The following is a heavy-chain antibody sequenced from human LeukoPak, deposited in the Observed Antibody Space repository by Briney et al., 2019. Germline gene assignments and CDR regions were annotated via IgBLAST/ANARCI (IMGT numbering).Heavy chain of an antibody. CDR3: ARGGYDYVWGSYRLIDY. D-gene: IGHD3-16*02. J-gene: IGHJ4*02. CDR2: ISSSSSYI. CDR1: GFTFSSYS. V-gene: IGHV3-21*01. Sequence: GGSLRLSCAASGFTFSSYSMNWVRQAPGKGLEWVSSISSSSSYIYYADSVKGRFTISRDNAKNSLYLKMNSLRAEDTAVYYCARGGYDYVWGSYRLIDYWGQGTLVTVSS.